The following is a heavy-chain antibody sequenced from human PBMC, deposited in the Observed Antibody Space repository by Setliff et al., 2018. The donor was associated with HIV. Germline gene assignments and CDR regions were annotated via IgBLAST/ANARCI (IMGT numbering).Heavy chain of an antibody. D-gene: IGHD1-26*01. V-gene: IGHV4-39*01. CDR3: ARHGGSYAFAEYLQH. Sequence: SETLSLTCTVSGGSISSSSYYWGWIRQPPGKGLEWIGSMYYSGSTYYNPSPKSRLTISLDTSKNQLSLKLSSVTAADTAVYYCARHGGSYAFAEYLQHWGQGTLVTVSS. J-gene: IGHJ1*01. CDR2: MYYSGST. CDR1: GGSISSSSYY.